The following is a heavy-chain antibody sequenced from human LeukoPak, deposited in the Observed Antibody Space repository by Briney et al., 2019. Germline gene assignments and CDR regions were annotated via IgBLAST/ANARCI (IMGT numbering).Heavy chain of an antibody. Sequence: PSETLSLTCAVSGDSISTNHWWSWVRQPPGKGLEWIGEVYHSGSTNYNPSLKSRVTISVDKSKNQFSLKLSSVTAADTAVYYCASKGRSGPFNWFDPWGQGTLVTVSS. V-gene: IGHV4-4*02. CDR3: ASKGRSGPFNWFDP. D-gene: IGHD2-15*01. CDR2: VYHSGST. CDR1: GDSISTNHW. J-gene: IGHJ5*02.